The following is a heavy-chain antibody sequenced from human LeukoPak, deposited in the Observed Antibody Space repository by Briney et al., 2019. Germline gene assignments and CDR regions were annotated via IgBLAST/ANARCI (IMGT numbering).Heavy chain of an antibody. D-gene: IGHD2-15*01. CDR1: GYTFTCYY. V-gene: IGHV1-2*02. Sequence: GASVKVSCKASGYTFTCYYIHWVRQSPGQGLEWMGWIHPDSGGSNCAQKFQGRVTLTRDTSINTAYMELRSLRSDDTAMYHCARPPRGYCSGGSCFDYWGQGTPVTVSS. CDR3: ARPPRGYCSGGSCFDY. J-gene: IGHJ4*02. CDR2: IHPDSGGS.